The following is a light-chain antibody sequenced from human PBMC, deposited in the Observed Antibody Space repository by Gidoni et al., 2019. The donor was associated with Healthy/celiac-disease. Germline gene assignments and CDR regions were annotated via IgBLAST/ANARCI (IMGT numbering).Light chain of an antibody. CDR1: QGISSY. J-gene: IGKJ5*01. CDR3: QQLNSYPPSVT. CDR2: AAA. Sequence: DIQLTQPPSFLSASVGDRVTITCRASQGISSYLAWYQQKPGNAQKLLIYAAATLQSGVPSRFSGSGSGTEFTLTISSLQPEDFATYYGQQLNSYPPSVTFGQGTRLEIK. V-gene: IGKV1-9*01.